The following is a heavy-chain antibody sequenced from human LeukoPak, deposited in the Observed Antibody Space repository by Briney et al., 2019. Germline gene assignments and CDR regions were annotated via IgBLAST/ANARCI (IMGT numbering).Heavy chain of an antibody. J-gene: IGHJ4*02. D-gene: IGHD6-6*01. V-gene: IGHV4-61*02. CDR1: GGSISSSSYY. CDR3: ARDEGQLVGY. Sequence: SQTLSLTCTVSGGSISSSSYYWSWIRQPAGKGLEWIGRIYTSGSTNYNPSLKSRVTISVDTSKNQFSLKLSSVTAADTAVYYCARDEGQLVGYWGQGTLVTVSS. CDR2: IYTSGST.